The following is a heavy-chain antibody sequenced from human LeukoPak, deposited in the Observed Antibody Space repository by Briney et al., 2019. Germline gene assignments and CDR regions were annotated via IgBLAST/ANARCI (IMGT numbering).Heavy chain of an antibody. D-gene: IGHD2-15*01. CDR2: IYPGDSDT. CDR1: GYSFTSYW. Sequence: GESLKISCKGSGYSFTSYWIGWVRQMPGKGLGWMGIIYPGDSDTRYSPSFQGQVTISADKSISTAYLQWSSLKASDTAMYYCARSQHCSGGSCYSSDWFDPWGQGTLVTVSS. J-gene: IGHJ5*02. CDR3: ARSQHCSGGSCYSSDWFDP. V-gene: IGHV5-51*01.